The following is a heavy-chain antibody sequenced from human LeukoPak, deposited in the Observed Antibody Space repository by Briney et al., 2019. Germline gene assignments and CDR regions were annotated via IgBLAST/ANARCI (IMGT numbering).Heavy chain of an antibody. CDR1: GYTFTSYD. CDR2: MNPNSGNT. J-gene: IGHJ4*02. CDR3: AREGLDF. Sequence: ASVKVSCKASGYTFTSYDINWVRQATGQGLEWMGYMNPNSGNTVYAQKFQGRVTITTDTSISTAYMELSNRRSEDTAVYYCAREGLDFWGQGTLVTVSS. V-gene: IGHV1-8*03.